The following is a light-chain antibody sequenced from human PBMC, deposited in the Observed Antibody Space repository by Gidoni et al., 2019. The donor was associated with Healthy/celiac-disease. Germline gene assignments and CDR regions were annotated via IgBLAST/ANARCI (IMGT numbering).Light chain of an antibody. CDR1: QSVSSSY. CDR2: GAS. J-gene: IGKJ5*01. Sequence: EIVLTQSPGTLSLSPGERATISCRASQSVSSSYLAWYQQQPGQAPMLLIYGASSRATGIPDRFSGSGSGTDFTLTISRLDPEDFAVYYCQQYGSSPITFGQGTRLEIK. CDR3: QQYGSSPIT. V-gene: IGKV3-20*01.